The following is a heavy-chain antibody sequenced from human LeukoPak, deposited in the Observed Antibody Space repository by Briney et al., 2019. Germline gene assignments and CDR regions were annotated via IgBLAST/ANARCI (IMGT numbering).Heavy chain of an antibody. CDR1: GYTFTSYY. J-gene: IGHJ4*02. Sequence: ASVKVSCKASGYTFTSYYMHWVRQAPGQGLEWMGIINPSGGSTSYAQKFQGRVTMTRGMSTSTVYMELSSLRSEDTAAYYCARYRSSTSCYDYWGQGTLVTVSS. D-gene: IGHD2-2*01. CDR3: ARYRSSTSCYDY. V-gene: IGHV1-46*01. CDR2: INPSGGST.